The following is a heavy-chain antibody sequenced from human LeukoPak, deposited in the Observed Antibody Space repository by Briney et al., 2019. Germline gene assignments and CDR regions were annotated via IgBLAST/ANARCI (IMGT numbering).Heavy chain of an antibody. CDR3: AKHQGYCSSTSCYPAMYYFDY. J-gene: IGHJ4*02. D-gene: IGHD2-2*01. CDR1: GFTFSSYA. Sequence: GGSLRLSCAASGFTFSSYAMSWVRQAPGKGLEWVSAISGSGGSTYYADSVKGRFTISRDNSKNTLYLQMNSLRAEDTAVYYCAKHQGYCSSTSCYPAMYYFDYWGQGTLVTVSS. V-gene: IGHV3-23*01. CDR2: ISGSGGST.